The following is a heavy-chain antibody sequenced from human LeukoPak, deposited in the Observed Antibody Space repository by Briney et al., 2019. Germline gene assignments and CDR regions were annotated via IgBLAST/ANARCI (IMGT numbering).Heavy chain of an antibody. CDR1: GYTFTSYA. J-gene: IGHJ4*02. Sequence: GASVKVSCKASGYTFTSYAMNWVRQAPGQGLEWMGRIIPIFGIANYAQKFHGRVTITADKSTSTAYMELSSLRSEDTAVYYCARDRSESSFYGPFLDYWGQGTLVTVSS. V-gene: IGHV1-69*04. D-gene: IGHD1-26*01. CDR2: IIPIFGIA. CDR3: ARDRSESSFYGPFLDY.